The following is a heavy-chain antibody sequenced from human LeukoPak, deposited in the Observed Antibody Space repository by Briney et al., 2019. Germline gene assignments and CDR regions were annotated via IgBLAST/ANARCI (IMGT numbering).Heavy chain of an antibody. Sequence: GESLKISCKGSGYNFTNYWIVWVRQMPRKGLEWMGIIYPGDSDTMYSPSFQGQVTISADKSISTANLQWSSLKASDTAMYYCARLDHSSGYYQDAFDIWGQGTVVTVSS. V-gene: IGHV5-51*01. D-gene: IGHD3-22*01. J-gene: IGHJ3*02. CDR1: GYNFTNYW. CDR2: IYPGDSDT. CDR3: ARLDHSSGYYQDAFDI.